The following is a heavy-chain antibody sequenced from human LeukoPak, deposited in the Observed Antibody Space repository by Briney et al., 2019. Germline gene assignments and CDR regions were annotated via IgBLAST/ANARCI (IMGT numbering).Heavy chain of an antibody. CDR2: INPNSGGT. J-gene: IGHJ4*02. CDR3: ARMPAGSSTTNDY. CDR1: GYTFTGYY. D-gene: IGHD2/OR15-2a*01. Sequence: EASVKVSCKASGYTFTGYYMHWVRQAPGQGLEWMGRINPNSGGTNYAQKLPGRVTMTRDTSISTTSMELSRLRSDDTAVYYCARMPAGSSTTNDYWGQGTLVTVSS. V-gene: IGHV1-2*06.